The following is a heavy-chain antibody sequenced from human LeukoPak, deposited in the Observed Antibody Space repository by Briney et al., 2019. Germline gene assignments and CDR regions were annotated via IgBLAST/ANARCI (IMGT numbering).Heavy chain of an antibody. CDR2: INHSGST. V-gene: IGHV4-34*01. CDR3: ARVSHNYYDSSGYPYYFDY. Sequence: SETLSLTCAVYGGSFSGYYWSWIRQPPGKGLEWIGEINHSGSTNYNPSLKSRVTISVDTSKNQFSLKLSSVTAADTAVYYCARVSHNYYDSSGYPYYFDYWGQGTLVTVSS. D-gene: IGHD3-22*01. CDR1: GGSFSGYY. J-gene: IGHJ4*02.